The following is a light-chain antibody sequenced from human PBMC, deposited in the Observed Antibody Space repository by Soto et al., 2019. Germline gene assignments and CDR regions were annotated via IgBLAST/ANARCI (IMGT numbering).Light chain of an antibody. J-gene: IGKJ5*01. CDR3: QQRSNWPQIT. Sequence: EIMLTQSPATLSLSPGERATLSCRASQSVSSYLAWYQQKPGQAPRLLIYDASNRATGIPARFSGSGSGTDFTLTISSLEPEDFAVYYCQQRSNWPQITFGQGTRLEI. CDR2: DAS. CDR1: QSVSSY. V-gene: IGKV3-11*01.